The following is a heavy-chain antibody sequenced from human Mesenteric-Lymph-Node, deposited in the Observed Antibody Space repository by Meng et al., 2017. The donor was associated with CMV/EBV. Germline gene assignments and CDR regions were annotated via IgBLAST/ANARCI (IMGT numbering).Heavy chain of an antibody. D-gene: IGHD2-2*01. Sequence: ASVKVSCKASGYTFTSYDINWVRQATGQGLEWMGWMNPSSGNTGYAQKFQGRVTITGNTSISTAYMELSSLRSEDTAVYYCAREVIHCSSTSCYGYGMDVWGQGTTVTVSS. CDR1: GYTFTSYD. CDR3: AREVIHCSSTSCYGYGMDV. V-gene: IGHV1-8*03. CDR2: MNPSSGNT. J-gene: IGHJ6*02.